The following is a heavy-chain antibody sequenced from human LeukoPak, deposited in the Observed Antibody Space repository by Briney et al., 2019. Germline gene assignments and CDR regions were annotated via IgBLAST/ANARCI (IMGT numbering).Heavy chain of an antibody. CDR2: ISYDGSNK. J-gene: IGHJ4*02. D-gene: IGHD3-10*01. CDR3: VREFAT. Sequence: GGSLRLSCAASGLTFSSYAMHWVRQAPGKGLEWVAVISYDGSNKYYADSVKGRFTISRDNSKNTLYLQMNSLRAEDTAVYYCVREFATWGQGTLVTVSA. CDR1: GLTFSSYA. V-gene: IGHV3-30-3*01.